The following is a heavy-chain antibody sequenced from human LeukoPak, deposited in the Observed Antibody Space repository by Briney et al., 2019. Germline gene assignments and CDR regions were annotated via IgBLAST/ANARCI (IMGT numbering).Heavy chain of an antibody. CDR3: AREPPESFRFDY. J-gene: IGHJ4*02. D-gene: IGHD3-16*02. CDR1: GYTFTSYY. CDR2: IRPSGGRA. V-gene: IGHV1-46*01. Sequence: ASVKVSCKASGYTFTSYYIHWVRQAPGRGLEWMGIIRPSGGRASYPQNFQGRVTMTMDMSASTVHMELSSLTSEDTAMYYCAREPPESFRFDYWGQGAPVTVSS.